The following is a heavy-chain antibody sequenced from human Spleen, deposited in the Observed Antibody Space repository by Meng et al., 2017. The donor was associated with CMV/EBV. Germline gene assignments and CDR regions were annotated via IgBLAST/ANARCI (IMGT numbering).Heavy chain of an antibody. CDR1: GFSFSNHY. CDR3: ARDGRFDSGDRNYDNYWLDP. J-gene: IGHJ5*02. CDR2: IKPDGSDK. D-gene: IGHD3-22*01. V-gene: IGHV3-7*01. Sequence: GESLKISCAASGFSFSNHYMAWVRQAPGKAPEWVADIKPDGSDKYYVDSVKGRFTISRDNARDSVYLQMNSLRGDDTAVYFCARDGRFDSGDRNYDNYWLDPWGQGTLVTVSS.